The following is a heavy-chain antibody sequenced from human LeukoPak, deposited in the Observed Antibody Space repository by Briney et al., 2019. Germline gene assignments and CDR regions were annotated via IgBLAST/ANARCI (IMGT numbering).Heavy chain of an antibody. J-gene: IGHJ6*03. CDR1: GFTFSSYA. CDR3: ARDAGDTAMAVDYYYYYMDV. Sequence: GGSLRLSCAASGFTFSSYAMSWVRQAPGKGLEWVSGITGTGGSTYYADSVKGRFTTSRDNSKNTLYLQMNSLRAEDTAVYYCARDAGDTAMAVDYYYYYMDVWGKGTTVTVSS. CDR2: ITGTGGST. V-gene: IGHV3-23*01. D-gene: IGHD5-18*01.